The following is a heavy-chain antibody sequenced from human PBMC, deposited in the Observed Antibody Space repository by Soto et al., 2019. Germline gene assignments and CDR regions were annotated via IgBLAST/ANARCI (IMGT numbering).Heavy chain of an antibody. CDR3: ASLRYSSGWYQYYYGMDV. J-gene: IGHJ6*02. Sequence: SLTCAVYGGSFSGYYWSWIRQPPGKGLEWIGEINHSGSTNYNPSLKSRVTISVDTSKNQFSLKLSSVTAADTAVYYCASLRYSSGWYQYYYGMDVWGQGTTVTVSS. CDR1: GGSFSGYY. CDR2: INHSGST. D-gene: IGHD6-19*01. V-gene: IGHV4-34*01.